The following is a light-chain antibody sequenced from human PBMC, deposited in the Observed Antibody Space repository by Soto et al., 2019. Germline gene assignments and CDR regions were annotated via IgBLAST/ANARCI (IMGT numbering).Light chain of an antibody. CDR1: QRVTTR. CDR2: GAS. CDR3: QQYGGSTIT. J-gene: IGKJ5*01. Sequence: IVLTQSPGTLSLSPGERVTLSCRASQRVTTRLAWYQHKPGQAPTLLMSGASNRASGVPVRFSGSGSGTDFTLTITRLEPEDFALYYCQQYGGSTITFGLGTRLEIK. V-gene: IGKV3-20*01.